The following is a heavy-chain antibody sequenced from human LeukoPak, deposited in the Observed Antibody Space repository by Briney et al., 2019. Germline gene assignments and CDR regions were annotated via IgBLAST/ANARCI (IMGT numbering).Heavy chain of an antibody. CDR3: AREGGIVGATEAFDI. Sequence: GGSLRLSCAASGFTSSSYAMSWVRQAPGKGLEWVSAISGSGGSTFYADSVKGRFTISRDNSRNTLYLLVNSLRAEDTAVYYCAREGGIVGATEAFDIWGQGTMVTVSS. D-gene: IGHD1-26*01. CDR2: ISGSGGST. CDR1: GFTSSSYA. V-gene: IGHV3-23*01. J-gene: IGHJ3*02.